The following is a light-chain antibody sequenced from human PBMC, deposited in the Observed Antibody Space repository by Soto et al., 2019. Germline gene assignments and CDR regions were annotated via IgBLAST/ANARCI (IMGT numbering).Light chain of an antibody. V-gene: IGKV1-27*01. CDR1: QGISVY. J-gene: IGKJ5*01. CDR3: QKFNTPPLT. CDR2: SAS. Sequence: DIQMTQSPSSLPASVGDRVTITCRASQGISVYLAWYQQKPGKVPKLLIYSASTLESGDPSRFSGSGSGTDFTLTISSLQPEDVATYYCQKFNTPPLTFGQGTRLEIK.